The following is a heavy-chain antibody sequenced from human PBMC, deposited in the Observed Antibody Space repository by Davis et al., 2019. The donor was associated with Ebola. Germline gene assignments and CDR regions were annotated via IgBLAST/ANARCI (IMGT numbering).Heavy chain of an antibody. V-gene: IGHV3-23*01. CDR2: ISGSGGST. CDR1: GFTVSSNY. Sequence: GESLKISCAASGFTVSSNYMSWVRQAPGKGLEWVSAISGSGGSTYYADSVKGRFTISRDNSKNTLYLQMNSLRAEDMAVYYCAKDYNPRAEEPAAINYYYYYGMDVWGQGTTVTVSS. D-gene: IGHD2-2*01. J-gene: IGHJ6*02. CDR3: AKDYNPRAEEPAAINYYYYYGMDV.